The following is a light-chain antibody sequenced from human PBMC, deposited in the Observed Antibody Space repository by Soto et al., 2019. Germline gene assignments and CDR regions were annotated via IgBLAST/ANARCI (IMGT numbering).Light chain of an antibody. CDR3: HQYDSWT. V-gene: IGKV3-20*01. J-gene: IGKJ1*01. Sequence: EIVLPQSPGTLSLSPGARATLSGRASQSFNSIYLAWYQQKPGQAPRLLIYGASSRATGIPDRFSGSGSGTDFTLTISRLEPEDFAVYYCHQYDSWTFGQGTKVDIK. CDR1: QSFNSIY. CDR2: GAS.